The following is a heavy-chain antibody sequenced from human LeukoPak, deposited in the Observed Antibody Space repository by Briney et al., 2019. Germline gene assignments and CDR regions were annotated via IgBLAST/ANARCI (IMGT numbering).Heavy chain of an antibody. CDR1: GYSISSGYY. V-gene: IGHV4-38-2*02. CDR3: ARIKYYDSSGYDY. Sequence: PSETLSLTCTVSGYSISSGYYWGWIRQPPGKGLEWIGSIYHSGSTYYNPSLKSRVTISVDTSKNQFSLKLSSVTAADTAVYYCARIKYYDSSGYDYWGQGTLVTVSS. CDR2: IYHSGST. J-gene: IGHJ4*02. D-gene: IGHD3-22*01.